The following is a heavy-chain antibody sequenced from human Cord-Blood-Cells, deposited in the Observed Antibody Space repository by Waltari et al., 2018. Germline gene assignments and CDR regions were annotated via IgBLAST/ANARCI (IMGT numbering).Heavy chain of an antibody. V-gene: IGHV4-34*01. J-gene: IGHJ4*02. Sequence: QVQLQQWGAGLLKPSETLSLTCAVYGGSFSGYYWSWIRQPPGKGLEWIGEINHSGSTNYNPSLKSRVTISVDTSKNQFSLKLSSVTAADTAVYYCASSGIVGATAGYWGQGTLVTVSS. D-gene: IGHD1-26*01. CDR3: ASSGIVGATAGY. CDR1: GGSFSGYY. CDR2: INHSGST.